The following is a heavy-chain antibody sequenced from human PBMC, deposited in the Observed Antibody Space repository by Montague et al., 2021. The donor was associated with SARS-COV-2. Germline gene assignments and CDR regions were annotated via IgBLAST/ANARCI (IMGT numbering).Heavy chain of an antibody. CDR2: TKYTATRYE. D-gene: IGHD2-8*02. Sequence: CAISGDSVSSNIAAWNWIRQSPSRGLEWLGRTKYTATRYETYALSVQSRITITADTSKNQFSLHLNSVTPEDTAVYYCERDLYWDFDSWGLGTTVTVSA. J-gene: IGHJ3*01. CDR1: GDSVSSNIAA. V-gene: IGHV6-1*01. CDR3: ERDLYWDFDS.